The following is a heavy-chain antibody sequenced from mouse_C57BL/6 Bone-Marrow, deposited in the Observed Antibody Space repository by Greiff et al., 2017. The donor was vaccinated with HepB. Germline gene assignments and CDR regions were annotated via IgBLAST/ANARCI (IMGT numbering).Heavy chain of an antibody. J-gene: IGHJ3*01. V-gene: IGHV3-6*01. CDR2: ISYDGSN. CDR3: AREEKGPFAY. CDR1: GYSITSGYY. Sequence: ESGPGLVKPSQSLSLTCSVTGYSITSGYYWNWIRQFPGNKLEWMGYISYDGSNNYNPSLKNRISITRDTSKNQFFLKLNSVTTEDTATYYCAREEKGPFAYWGQGTLVTVSA.